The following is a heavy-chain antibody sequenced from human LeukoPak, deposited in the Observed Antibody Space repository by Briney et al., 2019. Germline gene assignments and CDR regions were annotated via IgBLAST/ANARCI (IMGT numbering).Heavy chain of an antibody. CDR3: ARDSYGMDV. V-gene: IGHV3-23*01. Sequence: PGGSLRLSCAASGFTFSSYAMTWVRQAPGKGLEWVSAMSGSGGSTYYADSVKGRFTISRDNSKNTLYLQMNSLRAEDTAVYYCARDSYGMDVWGQGTTVTVSS. J-gene: IGHJ6*02. CDR1: GFTFSSYA. CDR2: MSGSGGST.